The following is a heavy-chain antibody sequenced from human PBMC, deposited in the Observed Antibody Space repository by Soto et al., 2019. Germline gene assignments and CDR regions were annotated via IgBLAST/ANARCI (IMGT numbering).Heavy chain of an antibody. D-gene: IGHD1-26*01. J-gene: IGHJ4*02. CDR3: TRRGYSGSYLVDY. Sequence: VQLVESGGGLVQPGGSLKLSCAASGFTFSGSAMHWVRQASGKGLEWVGRIRSKANSYATAYAASVKGRFTISRDDSKNTAYLQMNSLKTEDTAVYYCTRRGYSGSYLVDYWGQGTLVTVSS. V-gene: IGHV3-73*02. CDR2: IRSKANSYAT. CDR1: GFTFSGSA.